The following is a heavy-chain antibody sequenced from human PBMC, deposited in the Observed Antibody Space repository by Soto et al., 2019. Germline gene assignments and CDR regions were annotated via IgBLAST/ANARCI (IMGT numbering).Heavy chain of an antibody. CDR2: ISHDGSNK. CDR3: AKPLTTVTNYYFDQ. CDR1: GFTFSSYG. J-gene: IGHJ4*02. D-gene: IGHD4-17*01. Sequence: QVQLVESGGGVIQPGRSLRLSCAASGFTFSSYGMHWVRQAPGKGLEWVAVISHDGSNKYGADSVKGRFTISRDNSKNTMYLQMNSLRLEYSAVYYCAKPLTTVTNYYFDQWGQGTLVTVSS. V-gene: IGHV3-30*18.